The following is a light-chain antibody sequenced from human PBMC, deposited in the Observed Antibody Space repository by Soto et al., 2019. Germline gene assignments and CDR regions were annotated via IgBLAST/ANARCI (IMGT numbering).Light chain of an antibody. J-gene: IGKJ4*01. CDR2: DAS. V-gene: IGKV1-33*01. Sequence: DIQMTQSPSSLSAFVGDRVTITCQASQDINIYLNWYQQKPGKAPKLLIYDASNLATGVPPKFSGSRSETEFTFTICGLQPEDIATYYCQQYGYLPLTFGGGTKVEI. CDR1: QDINIY. CDR3: QQYGYLPLT.